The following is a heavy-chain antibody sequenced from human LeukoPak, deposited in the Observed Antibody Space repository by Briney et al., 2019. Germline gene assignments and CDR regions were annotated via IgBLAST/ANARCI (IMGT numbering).Heavy chain of an antibody. J-gene: IGHJ4*02. V-gene: IGHV4-59*01. CDR1: GGSISSYY. Sequence: PSETLSLTCTVSGGSISSYYWSWIRQPPGKGLEWIGHIYYSGSTTYNPSLKSRVTISVDTSKTQFSLKLNSVTAADTAVYYCARGKQWLDYWGQGTLVTVSS. D-gene: IGHD6-19*01. CDR2: IYYSGST. CDR3: ARGKQWLDY.